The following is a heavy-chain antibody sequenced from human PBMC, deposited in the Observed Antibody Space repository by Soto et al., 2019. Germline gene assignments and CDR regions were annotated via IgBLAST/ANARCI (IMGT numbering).Heavy chain of an antibody. Sequence: SETLSLTCTVSGGSISSSSYYWGWIRQPPGKGLEWIGSIYYSGSTYYNPSLKSRVTISVDTSKNQFSLKLSSVTAADTAVYYCARHDTMLVAPPFDYWGQGTLVTVSS. CDR3: ARHDTMLVAPPFDY. CDR2: IYYSGST. CDR1: GGSISSSSYY. V-gene: IGHV4-39*01. J-gene: IGHJ4*02. D-gene: IGHD3-22*01.